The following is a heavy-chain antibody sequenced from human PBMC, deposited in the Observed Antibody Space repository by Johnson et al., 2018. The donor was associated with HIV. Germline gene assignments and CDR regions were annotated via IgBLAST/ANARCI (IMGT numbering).Heavy chain of an antibody. Sequence: VQLVESGGGVVQPGGSLRLSCAASGFTFSSYAMSWVRQAPGKGLEWVSTFSGSGGSTYYADSVKGRFTISRDKSRNTLYLQMNSLRAEDTAVHYCAREGNYYDSSSHVFDIWGQGTMVTVSS. D-gene: IGHD3-22*01. J-gene: IGHJ3*02. CDR3: AREGNYYDSSSHVFDI. CDR2: FSGSGGST. V-gene: IGHV3-23*04. CDR1: GFTFSSYA.